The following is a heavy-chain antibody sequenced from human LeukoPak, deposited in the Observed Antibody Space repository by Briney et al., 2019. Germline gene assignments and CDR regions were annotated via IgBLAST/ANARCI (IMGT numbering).Heavy chain of an antibody. CDR3: ARQAGGNSGPFDY. CDR1: GGSISSINSNY. J-gene: IGHJ4*02. CDR2: IYNSGST. Sequence: SETLSLACTVSGGSISSINSNYCSWIRQPPGKGLEWIGYIYNSGSTNYNPSLKSRVTISVDTSKNQFSLKLSSVTAADTAVYYCARQAGGNSGPFDYWGQGTVVTVSS. V-gene: IGHV4-59*08. D-gene: IGHD4-23*01.